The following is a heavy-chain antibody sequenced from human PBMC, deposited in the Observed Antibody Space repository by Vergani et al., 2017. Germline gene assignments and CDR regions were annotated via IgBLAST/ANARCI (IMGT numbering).Heavy chain of an antibody. CDR1: GFTFSSYW. CDR2: IKKDGSGK. Sequence: EVQLVESGGGLVQPGGSLRLSCAASGFTFSSYWMSWVRQAPGKGGEGVANIKKDGSGKYYVDSVKGRFTISRDNATNSLYLQMNSLRAEDTAVYYCARGGGPYYYYYGMDVWGQGTTVTVSS. CDR3: ARGGGPYYYYYGMDV. V-gene: IGHV3-7*03. J-gene: IGHJ6*02.